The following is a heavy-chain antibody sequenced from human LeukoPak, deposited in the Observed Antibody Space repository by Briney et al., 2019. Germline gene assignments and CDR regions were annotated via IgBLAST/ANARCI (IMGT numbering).Heavy chain of an antibody. V-gene: IGHV5-51*03. Sequence: GESLKISCTGSGYSFTTYWIGWVRQMPGKGLEGLGIIYPGDSDTRYSPSFQGQVTISADKSISTAYLQWRSLKASDTAMYYCARPGTTVTGDAFDIWGQGTMVTVSS. J-gene: IGHJ3*02. D-gene: IGHD4-11*01. CDR2: IYPGDSDT. CDR3: ARPGTTVTGDAFDI. CDR1: GYSFTTYW.